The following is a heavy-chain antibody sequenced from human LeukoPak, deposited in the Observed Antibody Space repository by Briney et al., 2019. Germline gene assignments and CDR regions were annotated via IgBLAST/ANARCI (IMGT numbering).Heavy chain of an antibody. CDR3: ATTPVAVAGLYFDN. CDR2: IYLSGGT. V-gene: IGHV4-31*11. J-gene: IGHJ4*02. Sequence: SQTLSLTCVVSAGSISSGAYYWSWVRQHPGKGPEWIGYIYLSGGTDYNPSPKSRVSMSVDTSNDQFYLKLTSVTAADTAVYYCATTPVAVAGLYFDNWGQGTLVTVSS. CDR1: AGSISSGAYY. D-gene: IGHD6-19*01.